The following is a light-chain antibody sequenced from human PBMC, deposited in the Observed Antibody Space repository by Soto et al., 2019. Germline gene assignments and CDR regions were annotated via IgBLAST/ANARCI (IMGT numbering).Light chain of an antibody. Sequence: QSVLTQPASVSGSPGQSITISCTGTSSDVGDYNYVSWYQQHPGKAPKLMISEVTNRPSGVSNRFSGSKSGNTASLTISGLQAEDEADYYCSSYTNMSIPYVVFSGSIKLTVL. CDR1: SSDVGDYNY. J-gene: IGLJ2*01. CDR2: EVT. V-gene: IGLV2-14*01. CDR3: SSYTNMSIPYVV.